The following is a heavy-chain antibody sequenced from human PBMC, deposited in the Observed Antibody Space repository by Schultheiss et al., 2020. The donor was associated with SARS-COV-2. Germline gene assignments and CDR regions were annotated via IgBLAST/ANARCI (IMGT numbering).Heavy chain of an antibody. CDR3: ARAKVVPAAMGENWFDP. D-gene: IGHD2-2*01. J-gene: IGHJ5*02. V-gene: IGHV4-39*07. Sequence: SETLSLTCAVSGGSISSGGYSWSWIRQPPGKGLEWIGSIYYSGSTYYNPSLKSRVTISVDTSKNQFSLKLSSVTAADTAVYYCARAKVVPAAMGENWFDPWGQGTLVTVSS. CDR1: GGSISSGGYS. CDR2: IYYSGST.